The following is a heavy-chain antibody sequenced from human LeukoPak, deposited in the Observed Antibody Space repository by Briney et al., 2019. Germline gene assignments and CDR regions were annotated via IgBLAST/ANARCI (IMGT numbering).Heavy chain of an antibody. CDR3: ARNRWGITMVRGVSLDY. CDR2: IYHSGST. D-gene: IGHD3-10*01. Sequence: SETLSLTCAVYGGSFSGYYWSWIRQPPGKGLEWIGEIYHSGSTNYNPSLKSRITISVDTSKNQFSLKLSSVTAADTAVYYCARNRWGITMVRGVSLDYWGQGTLVTVSS. J-gene: IGHJ4*02. CDR1: GGSFSGYY. V-gene: IGHV4-34*01.